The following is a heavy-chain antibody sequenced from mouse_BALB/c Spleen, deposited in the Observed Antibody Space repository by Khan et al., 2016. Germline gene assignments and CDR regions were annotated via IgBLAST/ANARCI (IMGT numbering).Heavy chain of an antibody. CDR1: GYAFSGYC. CDR3: ARGTPFAS. CDR2: IYPGDGDT. J-gene: IGHJ3*01. D-gene: IGHD2-14*01. V-gene: IGHV1-80*01. Sequence: QVQLKESGAELVRPGSSVKISCKASGYAFSGYCMNWVKQRPGQGLEWIGQIYPGDGDTNYNGKFKGQATLTADKSSSTAYMQLSSLTSEDSAVYFCARGTPFASWGQGTLVTVSA.